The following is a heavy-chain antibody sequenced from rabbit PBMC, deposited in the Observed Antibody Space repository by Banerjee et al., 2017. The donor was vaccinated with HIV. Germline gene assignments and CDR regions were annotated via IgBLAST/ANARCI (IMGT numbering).Heavy chain of an antibody. J-gene: IGHJ3*01. CDR3: ARGSDYNGYGYDL. CDR2: IYAGSSGST. V-gene: IGHV1S45*01. D-gene: IGHD6-1*01. Sequence: QEQLVESGGGLVKPGASLTLTCKASGFDLSSYYDMCWVRQAPGKGLEWIACIYAGSSGSTYYASWAKGRFTISKTSSTTVTLQMTSLTAADTATYFCARGSDYNGYGYDLWGQGTLVTVS. CDR1: GFDLSSYYD.